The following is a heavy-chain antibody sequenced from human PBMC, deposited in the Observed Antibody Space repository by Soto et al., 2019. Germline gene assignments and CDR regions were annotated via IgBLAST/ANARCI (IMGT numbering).Heavy chain of an antibody. CDR1: GGSISSGGYS. Sequence: QLQLQESGSRLVKPSQTLSLTCAVSGGSISSGGYSWSWIRQPPGKGLEWIGYIYHSGSTYYNPSLKSRVTISVDRTKNQFSLKLSSVTAADTAVYYCARVPGPWGQGTLVTVSS. CDR3: ARVPGP. J-gene: IGHJ5*02. CDR2: IYHSGST. V-gene: IGHV4-30-2*01.